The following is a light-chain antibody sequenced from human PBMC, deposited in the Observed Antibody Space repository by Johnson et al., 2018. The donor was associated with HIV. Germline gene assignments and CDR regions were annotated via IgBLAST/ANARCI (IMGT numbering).Light chain of an antibody. Sequence: QSVLTQPPSLSAAPGQTVTISCSGSSSNIGNNYVSWYQQLPGTAPKLLIYDNNKRPSGIPDRFSGSKSGTSATLGITGLQTGDEADYYCGTWDSSLSAHYVFGTGTKVTVL. CDR3: GTWDSSLSAHYV. CDR1: SSNIGNNY. CDR2: DNN. J-gene: IGLJ1*01. V-gene: IGLV1-51*01.